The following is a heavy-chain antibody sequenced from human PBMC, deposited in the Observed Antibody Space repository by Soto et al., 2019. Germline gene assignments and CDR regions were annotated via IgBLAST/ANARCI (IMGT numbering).Heavy chain of an antibody. Sequence: PSETLSLTCTVSGGSISSYYWSWIRQPPGKGLEWIGYIYYSGSTNYNPSLKSRVTISVDTSKNQFSLKLSSVTAADTAVYYCARDSSGYYAYAIDYWGQGTLVTVSS. D-gene: IGHD3-22*01. CDR1: GGSISSYY. V-gene: IGHV4-59*01. CDR2: IYYSGST. CDR3: ARDSSGYYAYAIDY. J-gene: IGHJ4*02.